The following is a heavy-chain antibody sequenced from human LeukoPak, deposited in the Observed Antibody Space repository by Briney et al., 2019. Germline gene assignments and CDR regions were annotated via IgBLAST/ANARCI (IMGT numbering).Heavy chain of an antibody. CDR2: FDPEDGET. V-gene: IGHV1-24*01. CDR1: GYTLTELS. J-gene: IGHJ4*02. D-gene: IGHD3-16*01. CDR3: ATVSHCDYVTLNDY. Sequence: ASVKVSCKVSGYTLTELSMHWVRQAPGKGLEWMGGFDPEDGETIYAQKFQGRVTMTEDTSTDTAYMELSSLRSEDTAVYYCATVSHCDYVTLNDYWGQGTLVTVSS.